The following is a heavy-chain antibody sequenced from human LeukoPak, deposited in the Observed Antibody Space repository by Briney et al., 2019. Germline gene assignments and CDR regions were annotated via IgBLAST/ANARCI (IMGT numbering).Heavy chain of an antibody. CDR1: GYTFSTYD. J-gene: IGHJ3*02. CDR2: MNPNSGNT. Sequence: EASVTVSCKASGYTFSTYDVIWVRQATGQGLEWMGWMNPNSGNTGYALKFRGRVTMTGGTSISTAYMELSSLISEDTAVYYCARGPYPPRHAFDIWGQGTMVTVSS. V-gene: IGHV1-8*01. CDR3: ARGPYPPRHAFDI.